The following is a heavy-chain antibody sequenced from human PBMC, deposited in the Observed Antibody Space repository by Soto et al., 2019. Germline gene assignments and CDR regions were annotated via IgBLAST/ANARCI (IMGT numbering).Heavy chain of an antibody. CDR1: GGTFSSYA. CDR3: ASSNIAAAGFYYYGMDV. V-gene: IGHV1-46*01. J-gene: IGHJ6*02. CDR2: INPSGGST. D-gene: IGHD6-13*01. Sequence: ASVKVSCKASGGTFSSYAISWVRQAPGQGLEWMGIINPSGGSTSYAQKFQGRVTMTRDTSTSTVYMELSSLRSEDTAVYYCASSNIAAAGFYYYGMDVWGRGTTVTRLL.